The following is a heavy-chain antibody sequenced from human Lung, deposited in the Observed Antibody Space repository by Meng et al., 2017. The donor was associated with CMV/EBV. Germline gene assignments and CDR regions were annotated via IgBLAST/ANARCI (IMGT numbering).Heavy chain of an antibody. CDR3: ARCNYYYDSSGPYGP. J-gene: IGHJ5*02. D-gene: IGHD3-22*01. Sequence: SXXVSXKAFGYTFGNYFMHWVRQAPGQGLEWMGRINPRSGDTNCAQEFQGSVTITRDLAISATYMELRRLRPVDTAVYYCARCNYYYDSSGPYGPWGQGXLVTVSS. CDR2: INPRSGDT. V-gene: IGHV1-2*06. CDR1: GYTFGNYF.